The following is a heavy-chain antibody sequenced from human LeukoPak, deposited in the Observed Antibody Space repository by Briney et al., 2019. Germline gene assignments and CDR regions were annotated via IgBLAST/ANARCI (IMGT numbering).Heavy chain of an antibody. J-gene: IGHJ6*03. Sequence: GGSLRLSCAASGFTLSNYAMHWVRQAPGKGLEWVTFIRYDGSNKYYADSVKGRFTISRDNSKNTLYLQMNSLRAEDTAVYYCAKGSKEVLFTRDHYMDVWGKGTTVTISS. V-gene: IGHV3-30*02. D-gene: IGHD3-3*01. CDR1: GFTLSNYA. CDR3: AKGSKEVLFTRDHYMDV. CDR2: IRYDGSNK.